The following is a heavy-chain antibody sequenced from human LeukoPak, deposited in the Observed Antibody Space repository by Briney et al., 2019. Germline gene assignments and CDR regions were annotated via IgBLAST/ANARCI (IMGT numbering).Heavy chain of an antibody. CDR1: GFTFSSYA. CDR2: ISGSGGST. Sequence: GGSLRLSCAASGFTFSSYAMSWVRQAPGKGLEWVSAISGSGGSTYYADSVKGRFTISRDNSKNTLYLQMNSLRAEDTAVYYCAKYKGNMIVGSDLDYWGQGTLVTVSS. CDR3: AKYKGNMIVGSDLDY. V-gene: IGHV3-23*01. D-gene: IGHD3-22*01. J-gene: IGHJ4*02.